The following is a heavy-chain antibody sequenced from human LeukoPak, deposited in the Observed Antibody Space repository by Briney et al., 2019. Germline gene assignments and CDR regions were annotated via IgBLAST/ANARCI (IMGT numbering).Heavy chain of an antibody. CDR2: ISYDGSNK. CDR1: GFTFSSYG. D-gene: IGHD3-10*01. V-gene: IGHV3-30*18. Sequence: GGSLRLSCAASGFTFSSYGMHWVRQAPGKGLEWVAVISYDGSNKYYADSVKGRFTISRDNSKNTLYLQMNSLRAEDTAVYYCAKSITTVSYYFDYWGQGTLVTVSS. CDR3: AKSITTVSYYFDY. J-gene: IGHJ4*02.